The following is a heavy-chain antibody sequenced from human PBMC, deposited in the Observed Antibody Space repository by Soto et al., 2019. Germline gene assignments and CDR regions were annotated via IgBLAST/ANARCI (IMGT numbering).Heavy chain of an antibody. D-gene: IGHD2-8*01. Sequence: SETLSLTCTVSGGSISSGDYYWSWIRQPPGKGLEWIGYIYYSGSTYYNPSLKSRVTISVDTSKNQFSLKLSSVTAADTAVYYCARRVRKMVYAIDAFDIWGQGTMVTVSS. V-gene: IGHV4-30-4*01. CDR3: ARRVRKMVYAIDAFDI. CDR1: GGSISSGDYY. CDR2: IYYSGST. J-gene: IGHJ3*02.